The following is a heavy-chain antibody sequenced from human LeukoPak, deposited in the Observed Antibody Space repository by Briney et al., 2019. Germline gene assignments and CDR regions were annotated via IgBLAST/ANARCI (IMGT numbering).Heavy chain of an antibody. V-gene: IGHV4-39*07. Sequence: SETLSLTCTVSGGSISSSSYYWGWIRQPPGKGLEWIGSIYYSGSTYYNPSLRSRVTISVDTSKNQFSLKLSSVTAADTAVYYCARSPVFGTSFFDYWGQGTLVTVSS. D-gene: IGHD3-10*01. J-gene: IGHJ4*02. CDR1: GGSISSSSYY. CDR2: IYYSGST. CDR3: ARSPVFGTSFFDY.